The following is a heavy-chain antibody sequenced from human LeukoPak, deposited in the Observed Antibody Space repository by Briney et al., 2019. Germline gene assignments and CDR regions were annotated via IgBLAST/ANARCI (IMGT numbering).Heavy chain of an antibody. CDR1: GGSISSYY. Sequence: SETLSLTCTVSGGSISSYYWSWIRQPPGKGREWIGYIYSSGSTNYNPSLKSRVTISEDTSKNQFSLKLSSVTAADTAVYYCARRTVTDYYYMDVWGKGTTVTVSS. J-gene: IGHJ6*03. D-gene: IGHD4-11*01. V-gene: IGHV4-4*09. CDR3: ARRTVTDYYYMDV. CDR2: IYSSGST.